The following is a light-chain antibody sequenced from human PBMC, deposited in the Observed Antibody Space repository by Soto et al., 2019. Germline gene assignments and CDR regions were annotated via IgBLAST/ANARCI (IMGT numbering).Light chain of an antibody. V-gene: IGLV2-18*02. CDR3: SSFTSSSTWV. J-gene: IGLJ3*02. CDR1: SSDLGSHNH. Sequence: QSALTQPPSVSGSPGQSVTISCTGTSSDLGSHNHVSWYQQPPGTAPKLMIYEVSNQPSGVPDRFSGSKSGNTASLTISGLQAEDEADYYCSSFTSSSTWVFGGGTQLTVL. CDR2: EVS.